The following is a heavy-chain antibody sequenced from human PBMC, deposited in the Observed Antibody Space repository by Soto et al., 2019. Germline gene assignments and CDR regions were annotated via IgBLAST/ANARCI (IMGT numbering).Heavy chain of an antibody. CDR2: LTWNSESI. D-gene: IGHD6-13*01. CDR3: AKGAISGTLNRFDP. CDR1: GFRFADYT. Sequence: EVQLVESGGGLVQPGRSLRLSCAASGFRFADYTMHWVRQAPGKGLEWVSGLTWNSESIAYAVSVKGRFTISRDNAKNSLYLQMNSLQAADTAFYFFAKGAISGTLNRFDPWGQGTLVTVSS. V-gene: IGHV3-9*01. J-gene: IGHJ5*02.